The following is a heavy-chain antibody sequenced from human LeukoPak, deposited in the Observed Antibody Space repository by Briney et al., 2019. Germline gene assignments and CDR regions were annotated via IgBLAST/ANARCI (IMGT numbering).Heavy chain of an antibody. J-gene: IGHJ4*02. V-gene: IGHV3-23*01. CDR3: AKVGIVGPSAYYFVY. Sequence: GGSLRLSCAASGFTFINYAMNWARLAPGKGLEWVSAISSDDITYYADSVKGRFTISRDNSKNTVFLLMNSLRADDTAVYYCAKVGIVGPSAYYFVYWAQGTLVTVSS. D-gene: IGHD1-26*01. CDR1: GFTFINYA. CDR2: ISSDDIT.